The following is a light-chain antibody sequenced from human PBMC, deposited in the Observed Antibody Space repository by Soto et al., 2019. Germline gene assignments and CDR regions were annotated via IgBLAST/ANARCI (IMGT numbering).Light chain of an antibody. CDR2: EVS. CDR3: ASYTIKTTYV. CDR1: NVDVVGYNY. V-gene: IGLV2-14*01. Sequence: QSLLTQPASVSGSPGQSITISCTGTNVDVVGYNYVSWYQHHPGKAPKLLIFEVSNRPSGVSNRFSGSKSGNTASLTISGLQSEDEADYYCASYTIKTTYVFGSGTKVTVL. J-gene: IGLJ1*01.